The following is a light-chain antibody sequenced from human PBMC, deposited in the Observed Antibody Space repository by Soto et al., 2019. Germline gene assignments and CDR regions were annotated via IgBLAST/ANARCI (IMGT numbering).Light chain of an antibody. V-gene: IGKV1-27*01. CDR1: EGISNY. CDR3: QKYTTVPA. Sequence: DIQTTQSPSSLSASVGDRVTITCRASEGISNYLAWYQQIPGKVPKLLISAASTLQSGVPSRFSGSGSGTDFTLTISSLQPEDVATYYCQKYTTVPAFGGGTKVEI. CDR2: AAS. J-gene: IGKJ4*01.